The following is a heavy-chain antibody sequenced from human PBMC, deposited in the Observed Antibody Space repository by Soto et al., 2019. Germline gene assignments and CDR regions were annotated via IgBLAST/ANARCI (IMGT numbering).Heavy chain of an antibody. CDR3: ARVEKWLYPPPYFDY. V-gene: IGHV3-49*03. CDR2: IRSKAYGGTT. Sequence: PGGSLRLSCTASGFTFGDYAMSWFRQAPGKGLEWVGFIRSKAYGGTTEYAASVKGRFTISRDDSKSIAYLQMNSLKIEDTAVYYCARVEKWLYPPPYFDYWGQGTLVTVSS. D-gene: IGHD3-22*01. CDR1: GFTFGDYA. J-gene: IGHJ4*02.